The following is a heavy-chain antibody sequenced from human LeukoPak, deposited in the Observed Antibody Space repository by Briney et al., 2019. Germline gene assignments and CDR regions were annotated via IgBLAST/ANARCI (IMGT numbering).Heavy chain of an antibody. V-gene: IGHV4-39*01. CDR2: IYYSGST. Sequence: SETLSLTCTVSGGSISSSSYYWGWIRQPPGKGLEWIRSIYYSGSTYYNPSLKSRVTISVDTSKNQFSLKLSSVTAADTAVYYCASPYCSGGSCPLYWGQGTLVTVSS. CDR3: ASPYCSGGSCPLY. CDR1: GGSISSSSYY. D-gene: IGHD2-15*01. J-gene: IGHJ4*02.